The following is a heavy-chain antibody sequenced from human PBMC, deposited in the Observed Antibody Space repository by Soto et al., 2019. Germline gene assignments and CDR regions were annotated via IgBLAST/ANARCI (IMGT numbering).Heavy chain of an antibody. CDR3: ARDPGGLGELSLSKYYYYGMDV. D-gene: IGHD3-16*02. Sequence: ASVKVTCKAAGYTFSGYYMHWVRQAPGQGLEWMGWINPNSGGTNYAQKCQGRVTMTRDTSISTAYMELSRLRSDDTAVYYCARDPGGLGELSLSKYYYYGMDVWGQGTTVTVSS. CDR1: GYTFSGYY. V-gene: IGHV1-2*02. CDR2: INPNSGGT. J-gene: IGHJ6*02.